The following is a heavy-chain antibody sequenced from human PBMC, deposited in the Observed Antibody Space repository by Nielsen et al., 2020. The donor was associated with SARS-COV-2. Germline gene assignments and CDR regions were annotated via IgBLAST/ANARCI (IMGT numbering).Heavy chain of an antibody. Sequence: GESLKISCAASGFPFSSYAMHWVRQAPGKGLEWVAVISYDGSNKYYADSVKGRFTISRDNSKNTLYLQMNSLRAEDTAVYYCGVVVVAATYAFDIWGQGTMVTVSS. J-gene: IGHJ3*02. D-gene: IGHD2-15*01. V-gene: IGHV3-30*04. CDR2: ISYDGSNK. CDR1: GFPFSSYA. CDR3: GVVVVAATYAFDI.